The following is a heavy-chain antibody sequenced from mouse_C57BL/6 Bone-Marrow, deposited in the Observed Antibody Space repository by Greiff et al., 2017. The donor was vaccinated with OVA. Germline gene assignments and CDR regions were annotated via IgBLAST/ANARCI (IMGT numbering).Heavy chain of an antibody. CDR3: SAWAGNWYFDV. V-gene: IGHV14-4*01. CDR2: IDPENGDT. CDR1: GFNIKDDY. J-gene: IGHJ1*03. Sequence: EVQRVESGAELVRPGASVKLSCTASGFNIKDDYMHWVKQRPEQGLEWIGWIDPENGDTEYASKFQGKATITADTSSNTAYLQLSSLTSEDTSVYYCSAWAGNWYFDVWGTGTTVTVSS.